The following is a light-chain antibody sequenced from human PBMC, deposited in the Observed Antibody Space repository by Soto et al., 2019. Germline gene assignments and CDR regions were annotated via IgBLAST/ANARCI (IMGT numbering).Light chain of an antibody. Sequence: EIVLTQSPGTLSLSPGERATLSCRASQSVSSSYLAWYQQKPGQAPRLLIYGASSRATGIPDRFSVSRSGTAFTLTINRLEPDDFAVYYCQQYGSSPLTFGGGTKVQIK. CDR3: QQYGSSPLT. CDR2: GAS. CDR1: QSVSSSY. V-gene: IGKV3-20*01. J-gene: IGKJ4*01.